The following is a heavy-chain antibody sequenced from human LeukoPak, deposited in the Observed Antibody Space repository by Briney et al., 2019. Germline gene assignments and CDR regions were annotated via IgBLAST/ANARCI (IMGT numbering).Heavy chain of an antibody. V-gene: IGHV4-38-2*01. J-gene: IGHJ4*02. CDR1: GYSISSGYY. Sequence: PSESLSLTCAVSGYSISSGYYWGWIRQPPGKGLEWIGSIYHSGSTYYNPSLKSRVTISVDTSKNQFSLKLSSVTAADTAVYYCARAHIAAAGTLDYWVQGTLVTVSS. CDR2: IYHSGST. CDR3: ARAHIAAAGTLDY. D-gene: IGHD6-13*01.